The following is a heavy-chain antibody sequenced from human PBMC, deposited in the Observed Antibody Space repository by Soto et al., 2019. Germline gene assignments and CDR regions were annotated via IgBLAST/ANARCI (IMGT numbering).Heavy chain of an antibody. J-gene: IGHJ4*02. CDR1: GSTFSTYV. CDR3: AESPSY. V-gene: IGHV3-23*01. Sequence: PGGSLRLSCTASGSTFSTYVMTWVRQAPGKGLEWVSSISGTGGSTYYADSVKGRFTISRDNSKNTLYLQMNYLRGEDTAVYYCAESPSYWGQGTLVTVSS. CDR2: ISGTGGST.